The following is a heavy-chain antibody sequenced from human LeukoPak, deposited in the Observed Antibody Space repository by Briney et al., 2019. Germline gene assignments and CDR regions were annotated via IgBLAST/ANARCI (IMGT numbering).Heavy chain of an antibody. CDR1: GGYIGSYY. V-gene: IGHV4-4*07. CDR3: AREGDYGDYSKSFYYMDV. CDR2: IYTSENT. D-gene: IGHD4-17*01. J-gene: IGHJ6*03. Sequence: SETLSLTCTVSGGYIGSYYWSWIRQPAGKGLEWIGRIYTSENTDYNPSLKSRVTMSVDVSTSQFSLRLTSVTAADTAVYYCAREGDYGDYSKSFYYMDVWGKGTTVTVSS.